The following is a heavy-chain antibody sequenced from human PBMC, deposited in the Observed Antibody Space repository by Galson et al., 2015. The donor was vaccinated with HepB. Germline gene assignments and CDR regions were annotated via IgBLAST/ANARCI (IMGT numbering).Heavy chain of an antibody. CDR1: GFTFSSYA. CDR3: ARDEDYYYGMDV. CDR2: ISGSGGST. V-gene: IGHV3-23*01. J-gene: IGHJ6*02. Sequence: SLRLSCAASGFTFSSYAMSWVRQAPGKGLEWVSAISGSGGSTYYADSVKGRFTISRDNSKNTLYLQMNSLRAEDTAVYYCARDEDYYYGMDVWGQGTTVTVSS.